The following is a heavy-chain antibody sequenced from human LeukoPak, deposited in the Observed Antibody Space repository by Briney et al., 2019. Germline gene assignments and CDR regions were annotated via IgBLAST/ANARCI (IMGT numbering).Heavy chain of an antibody. CDR2: INPNSGGT. J-gene: IGHJ4*02. D-gene: IGHD3-10*01. V-gene: IGHV1-2*02. Sequence: ASVKVPCKASGYTFTVYYMHGVRQAPAQGLEWMGWINPNSGGTNYAQKFQGRVTRTRDTSISTAYMELSRLRSDDTAVYYCAREKPSITMVRGDIFDYCVRGTLVTDSS. CDR1: GYTFTVYY. CDR3: AREKPSITMVRGDIFDY.